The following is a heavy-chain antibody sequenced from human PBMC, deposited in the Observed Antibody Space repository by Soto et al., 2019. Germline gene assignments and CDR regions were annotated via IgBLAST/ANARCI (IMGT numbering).Heavy chain of an antibody. CDR3: ARDKGSSSWHSYDY. J-gene: IGHJ4*02. V-gene: IGHV3-48*01. CDR2: ISTTSSAI. Sequence: GESLKISCAASGFTFSNYPMNWVRQAPGKGLEWVSYISTTSSAIHYADSVRGRFTISRDEAKNSLYLQMDSLRVEDTAVYYCARDKGSSSWHSYDYWGQGTLVTVS. D-gene: IGHD2-2*01. CDR1: GFTFSNYP.